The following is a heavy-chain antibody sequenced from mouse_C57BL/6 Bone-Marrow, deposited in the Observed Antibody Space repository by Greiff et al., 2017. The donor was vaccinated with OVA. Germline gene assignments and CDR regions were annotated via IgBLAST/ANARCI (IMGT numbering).Heavy chain of an antibody. V-gene: IGHV1-52*01. CDR3: AIITTVVANDY. D-gene: IGHD1-1*01. CDR1: GYTFTSYW. J-gene: IGHJ2*01. CDR2: IDPSDSET. Sequence: VQLQQPGAELVRPGSSVKLSCKASGYTFTSYWMHWVKQRPIQGLEWIGNIDPSDSETHYNQKFKDKATLTVDKSSSTAYMQLSSLTSEDSAVYYCAIITTVVANDYWGQGTTLTVSS.